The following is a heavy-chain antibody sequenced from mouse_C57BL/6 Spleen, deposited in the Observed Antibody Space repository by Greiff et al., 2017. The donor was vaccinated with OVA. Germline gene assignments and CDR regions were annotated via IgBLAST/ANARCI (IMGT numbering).Heavy chain of an antibody. CDR3: ARAGNGILDY. V-gene: IGHV1-50*01. D-gene: IGHD2-1*01. CDR2: IDPSDSYT. CDR1: GYTFTSYW. J-gene: IGHJ2*01. Sequence: VQLQQPGAELVKPGASVKLSCKASGYTFTSYWMQWVKQRPGQGLEWIGEIDPSDSYTNYNQKFKGKATLTVDTSSSTAYMQLSSLTSEDSAVYYCARAGNGILDYWGQGTTLTVSS.